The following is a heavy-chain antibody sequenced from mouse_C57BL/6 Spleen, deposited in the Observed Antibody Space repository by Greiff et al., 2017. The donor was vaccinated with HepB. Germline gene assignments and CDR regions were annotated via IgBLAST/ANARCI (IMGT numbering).Heavy chain of an antibody. J-gene: IGHJ4*01. V-gene: IGHV5-4*01. CDR2: ISDGGSYT. D-gene: IGHD4-1*02. CDR1: GFTFSSYA. Sequence: EVQRVESGGGLVKPGGSLKLSCAASGFTFSSYAMSWVRQTPEKRLEWVATISDGGSYTYYPDNVKGRFTISRDNAKNNLYLQMSHLKSEDTAMYYCARDPNWDYAMDYWGQGTSVTVSS. CDR3: ARDPNWDYAMDY.